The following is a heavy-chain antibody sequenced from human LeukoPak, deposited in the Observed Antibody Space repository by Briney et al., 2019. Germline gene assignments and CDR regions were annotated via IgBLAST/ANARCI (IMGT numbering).Heavy chain of an antibody. V-gene: IGHV4-38-2*01. CDR1: GYSISSGFY. CDR2: IYHSGST. Sequence: SETLSLTWAVSGYSISSGFYWGWVRQPPGEGLGWIWSIYHSGSTYYNPSLKSRVTISVDTSKNQFSLKLSSVTAADTAVYYCARVGYSSSWYYYYYGMDVWGKGTTVTVSS. CDR3: ARVGYSSSWYYYYYGMDV. D-gene: IGHD6-13*01. J-gene: IGHJ6*04.